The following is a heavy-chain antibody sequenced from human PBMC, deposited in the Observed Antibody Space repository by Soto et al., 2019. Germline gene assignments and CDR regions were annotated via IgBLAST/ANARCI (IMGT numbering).Heavy chain of an antibody. CDR1: GGSVSSGSYY. V-gene: IGHV4-61*03. Sequence: QVQLQESGPGLVKPSETLSLTCTVSGGSVSSGSYYWSWIRQPPGKGLEWIGYIYYSGSTNYNPSLTRRAPTSVATSKNHFSLKLSSVPAADTAVYYCARTITVTSSWFDPWGQGTLVTVSS. D-gene: IGHD4-17*01. CDR2: IYYSGST. CDR3: ARTITVTSSWFDP. J-gene: IGHJ5*02.